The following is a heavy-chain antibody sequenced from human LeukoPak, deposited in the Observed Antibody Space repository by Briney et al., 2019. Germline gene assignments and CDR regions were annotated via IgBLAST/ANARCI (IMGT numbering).Heavy chain of an antibody. D-gene: IGHD3-3*01. V-gene: IGHV4-38-2*01. CDR1: GYSISSGYY. Sequence: SETLSLTCAVSGYSISSGYYWGWIRQPPGKGLEWIGSIYHSGSTYYNPSLKSRVTISVDTSKNQFSRKLSSVTAADTAVYYCARHAGNYDFWSGYSYWFDPWGQGTLVTVSS. J-gene: IGHJ5*02. CDR3: ARHAGNYDFWSGYSYWFDP. CDR2: IYHSGST.